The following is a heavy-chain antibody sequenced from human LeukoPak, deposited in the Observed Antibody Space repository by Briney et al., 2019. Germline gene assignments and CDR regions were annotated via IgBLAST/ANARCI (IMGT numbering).Heavy chain of an antibody. CDR1: GGTFSSYA. Sequence: SVKVSCKASGGTFSSYAISWVRQAPGQGLEWMGGIFPIFGTANYAQKFQGRVTITADESTSTAYMELSSLRSEDTAVYYCASGQYYYDSSGYYYWGQGTLVTVSS. CDR3: ASGQYYYDSSGYYY. J-gene: IGHJ4*02. D-gene: IGHD3-22*01. V-gene: IGHV1-69*01. CDR2: IFPIFGTA.